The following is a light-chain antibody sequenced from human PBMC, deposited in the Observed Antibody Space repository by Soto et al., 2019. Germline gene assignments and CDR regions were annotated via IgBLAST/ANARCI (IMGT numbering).Light chain of an antibody. J-gene: IGKJ1*01. V-gene: IGKV3-11*01. CDR2: DAS. CDR1: QSVSTS. CDR3: QVRDVWPS. Sequence: IVLTQSPATLSLSPGERAAISCRASQSVSTSLAWYQHKPGQAPRLFIYDASKKAPGIPARFSGNGSGTNFTLTISSLEPEDFAVYYCQVRDVWPSFGQGTKV.